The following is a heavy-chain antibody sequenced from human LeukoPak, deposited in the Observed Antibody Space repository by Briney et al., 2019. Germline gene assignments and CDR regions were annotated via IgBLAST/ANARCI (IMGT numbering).Heavy chain of an antibody. CDR2: INHSGST. V-gene: IGHV4-34*01. J-gene: IGHJ5*02. Sequence: SETLSLTCAVYGGSFSGYYWSWIRQPPGKGLEWIGEINHSGSTNYNPSLTRRGTISVDTSKNQFSLKLSSVTAADTAVYYCARGGYCSGGSCYGDRWFDHWGQGTLVTVSS. CDR3: ARGGYCSGGSCYGDRWFDH. D-gene: IGHD2-15*01. CDR1: GGSFSGYY.